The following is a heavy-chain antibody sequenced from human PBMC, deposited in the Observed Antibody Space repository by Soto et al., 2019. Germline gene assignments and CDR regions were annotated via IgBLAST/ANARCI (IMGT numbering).Heavy chain of an antibody. CDR2: IYYSGST. D-gene: IGHD2-15*01. V-gene: IGHV4-39*01. J-gene: IGHJ5*02. CDR1: GGSISSSSYY. CDR3: ARHPGYCSGGSCYTQHNCFDP. Sequence: SETLSLTCTVSGGSISSSSYYWGWIRQPPGKGLEWIGSIYYSGSTYYNPSLKSRVTISVDTSKNQFSLKLSSVTAADTAVYYCARHPGYCSGGSCYTQHNCFDPWGQGTLVTVSS.